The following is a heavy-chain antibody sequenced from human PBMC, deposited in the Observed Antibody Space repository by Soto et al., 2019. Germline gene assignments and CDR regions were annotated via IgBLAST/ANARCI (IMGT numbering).Heavy chain of an antibody. D-gene: IGHD2-15*01. V-gene: IGHV1-69*06. CDR1: GGSFSTYA. J-gene: IGHJ5*02. CDR3: ARGAECRGYCLKKFTWLDP. CDR2: INPIFDSP. Sequence: RASVKVSCKASGGSFSTYAFSWERQAPGHGLEWMGGINPIFDSPHYAWNFQRRGTVAADSSTTTVYMELSSLTPEDTAVYYCARGAECRGYCLKKFTWLDPWGQGTLVTFSS.